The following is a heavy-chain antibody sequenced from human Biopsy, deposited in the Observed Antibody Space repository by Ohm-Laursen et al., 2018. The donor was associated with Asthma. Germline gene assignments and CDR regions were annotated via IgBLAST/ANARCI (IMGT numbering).Heavy chain of an antibody. V-gene: IGHV1-69*01. Sequence: SSVKVSCKSLGGTFNTYVIGWGRQAPGQGPDWMGGINSVFGTTTYPQKFQDRVTITADDSTSSVYMELSSLRSEDTAVYYCAREAGSCISRTCYSLDFWGQGTLVTVSS. D-gene: IGHD2-2*01. CDR3: AREAGSCISRTCYSLDF. CDR2: INSVFGTT. J-gene: IGHJ4*02. CDR1: GGTFNTYV.